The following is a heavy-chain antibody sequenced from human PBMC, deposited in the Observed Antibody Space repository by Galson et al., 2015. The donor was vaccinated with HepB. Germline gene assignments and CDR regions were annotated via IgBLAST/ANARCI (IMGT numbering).Heavy chain of an antibody. CDR1: GYTFTSYY. J-gene: IGHJ3*02. CDR2: INPRGCST. D-gene: IGHD2-2*01. V-gene: IGHV1-46*03. Sequence: SVKVSCKASGYTFTSYYMHXXXQAPGXGLXWXGIINPRGCSTSYAKKFQGRVTMTRDTSTSTVYMELSSLRSEDTAVYYCARGVQPSAANIVVVPAAHPDAXDIWGXGTMVXVSS. CDR3: ARGVQPSAANIVVVPAAHPDAXDI.